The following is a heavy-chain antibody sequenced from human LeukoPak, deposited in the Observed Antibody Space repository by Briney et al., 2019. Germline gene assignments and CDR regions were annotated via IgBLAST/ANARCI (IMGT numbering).Heavy chain of an antibody. CDR2: INPSGGST. Sequence: ASVRVSCKASGYTFTSYYMHWVRQAPGQGLEWMGIINPSGGSTSYAQKFQGRVTMTRDTSTSTVYMELSSLRAEDTAVYYCARDRCGGDCPHYFDYWGQGTLVTVSS. CDR1: GYTFTSYY. J-gene: IGHJ4*02. CDR3: ARDRCGGDCPHYFDY. D-gene: IGHD2-21*02. V-gene: IGHV1-46*01.